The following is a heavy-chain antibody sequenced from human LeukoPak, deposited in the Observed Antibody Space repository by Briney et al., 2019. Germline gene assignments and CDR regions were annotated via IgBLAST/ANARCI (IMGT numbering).Heavy chain of an antibody. CDR1: GYNFIDYY. Sequence: GASVKVSCKTSGYNFIDYYIHWVRQAPGQGPEWMGVIYPSVDTTNSAQKFQGRLTMTRDTSTSTVFMELRSLTSEDTAVYYCEREYVGGFHDYWGQGTLVTVTS. D-gene: IGHD3-16*01. V-gene: IGHV1-46*01. CDR2: IYPSVDTT. J-gene: IGHJ4*02. CDR3: EREYVGGFHDY.